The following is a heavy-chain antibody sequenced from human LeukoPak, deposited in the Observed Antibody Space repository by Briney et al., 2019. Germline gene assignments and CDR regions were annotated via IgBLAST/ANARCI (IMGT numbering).Heavy chain of an antibody. J-gene: IGHJ5*02. V-gene: IGHV1-8*02. CDR3: ARGLVGSSPSS. CDR2: MNPNSGNT. Sequence: ASVQVSCKASGYIFTGYWIHWVRQAPGQGLDWMGWMNPNSGNTGYAQKFQGRVTMTRNTSISTAYMELSSLRSEDTAVYYCARGLVGSSPSSWGQGTLVTVSS. CDR1: GYIFTGYW. D-gene: IGHD6-6*01.